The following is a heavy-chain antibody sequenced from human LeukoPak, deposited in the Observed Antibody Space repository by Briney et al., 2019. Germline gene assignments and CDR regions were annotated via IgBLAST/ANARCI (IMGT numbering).Heavy chain of an antibody. J-gene: IGHJ6*04. CDR2: ISAYNGNT. Sequence: AAVKVSCKASGYTFTSYGISWVRQAPGQGLEWMGWISAYNGNTNYAQKLQGRVTMTTDTSTSTAYMELRSLRSDDTAVYYCARSRSDNLFLDYYYYGMDVWGKGTTVTVSS. CDR3: ARSRSDNLFLDYYYYGMDV. CDR1: GYTFTSYG. D-gene: IGHD3-9*01. V-gene: IGHV1-18*04.